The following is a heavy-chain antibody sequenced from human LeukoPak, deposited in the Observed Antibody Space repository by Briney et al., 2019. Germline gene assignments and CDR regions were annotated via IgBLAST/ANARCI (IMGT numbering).Heavy chain of an antibody. J-gene: IGHJ4*02. D-gene: IGHD3-22*01. Sequence: GGSLRLSCAASGFTFSSYAMHWVRQAPGKGLEWVAVISYDGSNKYYADSVKGRFTISRDNSKNTLYLQMNSLRAEDTAVYYCARDYYNDSSGYSPDYWGQGTLVTVSS. CDR3: ARDYYNDSSGYSPDY. V-gene: IGHV3-30*01. CDR1: GFTFSSYA. CDR2: ISYDGSNK.